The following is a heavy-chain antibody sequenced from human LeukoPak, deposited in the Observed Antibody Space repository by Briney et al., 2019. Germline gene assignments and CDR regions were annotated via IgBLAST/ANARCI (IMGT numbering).Heavy chain of an antibody. D-gene: IGHD6-6*01. Sequence: SETLSLTCTVSGGSISSYYWSWIRQPPGKGLEWIGEINHSGSTNYNPSLKSRVNISVDTSKNQLSLKVSSVTAADTAVYYCARRIAARPRGYWFDPWGQGTLVTVSS. CDR1: GGSISSYY. J-gene: IGHJ5*02. CDR2: INHSGST. V-gene: IGHV4-34*01. CDR3: ARRIAARPRGYWFDP.